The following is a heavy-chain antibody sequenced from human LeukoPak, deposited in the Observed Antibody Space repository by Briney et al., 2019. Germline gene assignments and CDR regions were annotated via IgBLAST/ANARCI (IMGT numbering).Heavy chain of an antibody. Sequence: PSETLSLTCTVSGGSISSYYWSWIRQPPGKGLEWIGYIYYSGSTNYNPSLKSRVTISVDTSKNQFSLKLSSVTAADTAVYYCASRYSSGRPPGSWYFDLWGRGTLVTVSS. CDR3: ASRYSSGRPPGSWYFDL. CDR2: IYYSGST. J-gene: IGHJ2*01. CDR1: GGSISSYY. V-gene: IGHV4-59*08. D-gene: IGHD6-19*01.